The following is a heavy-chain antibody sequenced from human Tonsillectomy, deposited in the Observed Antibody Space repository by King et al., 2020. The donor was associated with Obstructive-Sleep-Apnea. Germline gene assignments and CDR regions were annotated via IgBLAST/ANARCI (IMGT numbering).Heavy chain of an antibody. CDR1: GFTFSSYG. CDR3: AKAPLKMIVVVSAFDY. V-gene: IGHV3-30*02. CDR2: IRYDGSNK. J-gene: IGHJ4*01. Sequence: VQLVQSGGGVVQPGRSLRLSCAASGFTFSSYGMHWVRQAPGKGLEWVAFIRYDGSNKYYADSVKGRFTISRDNSKNTLYLQMNSLRAEDTAVYYCAKAPLKMIVVVSAFDYWGHGTLVTVSS. D-gene: IGHD3-22*01.